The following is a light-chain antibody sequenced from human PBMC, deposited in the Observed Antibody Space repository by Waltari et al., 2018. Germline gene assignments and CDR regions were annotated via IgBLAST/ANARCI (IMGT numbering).Light chain of an antibody. V-gene: IGLV2-11*01. CDR2: DVT. CDR3: CSYAGRYTNYV. CDR1: RSDAGPYDY. Sequence: QSALTQPRSVSGSPGQSFTIPCTGTRSDAGPYDYVSWYQQRPGKAPKLIIYDVTERPSGVPDRFSGSKSDNKASLTISGLQADDEADYYCCSYAGRYTNYVFGSGTKVTVL. J-gene: IGLJ1*01.